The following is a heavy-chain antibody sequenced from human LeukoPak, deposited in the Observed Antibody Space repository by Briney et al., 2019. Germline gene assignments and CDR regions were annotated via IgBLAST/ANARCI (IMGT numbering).Heavy chain of an antibody. Sequence: GGSLRLSCAASGFTFSSNYMSWVRQAPGKGLEWVSVIYSGGSTYYADSVKGRFTISRDNSKNTLYLQMNSLRAEDTAVYYCAKDMTIYSTSWYEYFQHWGQGTLVTVSS. J-gene: IGHJ1*01. D-gene: IGHD6-13*01. CDR2: IYSGGST. V-gene: IGHV3-66*01. CDR3: AKDMTIYSTSWYEYFQH. CDR1: GFTFSSNY.